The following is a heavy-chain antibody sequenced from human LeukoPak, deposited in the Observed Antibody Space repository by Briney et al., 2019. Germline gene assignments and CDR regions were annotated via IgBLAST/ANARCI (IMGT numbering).Heavy chain of an antibody. V-gene: IGHV4-59*01. CDR2: ISYSGST. J-gene: IGHJ4*02. Sequence: SETLSLTCAVYGGSFSGYCWNCIRQPPGKGLEWIGYISYSGSTNYNPSLKSRVTISLDTSKNQFSLKLSSVTAADTAVYYCAGGGQWLVQGYWGQGTLVTVSS. D-gene: IGHD6-19*01. CDR1: GGSFSGYC. CDR3: AGGGQWLVQGY.